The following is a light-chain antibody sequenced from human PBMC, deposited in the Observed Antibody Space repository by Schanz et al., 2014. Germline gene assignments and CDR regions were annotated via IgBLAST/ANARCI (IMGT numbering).Light chain of an antibody. J-gene: IGLJ2*01. V-gene: IGLV2-8*01. CDR3: SSYGGSNFVV. CDR2: EVT. CDR1: SSDVGGYNY. Sequence: QSALTQPPSASGSPGQSVTISCTGTSSDVGGYNYVSWYQQHPGKAPKFMIYEVTKRPSGVPDRFSGSKSGNTASLTISGLQAEDEADYYCSSYGGSNFVVFGGGTKLTVL.